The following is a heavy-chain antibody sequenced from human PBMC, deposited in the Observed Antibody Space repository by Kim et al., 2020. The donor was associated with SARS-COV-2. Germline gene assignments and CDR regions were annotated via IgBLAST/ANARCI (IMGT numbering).Heavy chain of an antibody. D-gene: IGHD3-16*01. CDR2: IYYSGST. CDR3: ARDWAETSYYYYGMDV. V-gene: IGHV4-31*03. CDR1: GGSISSGGYY. J-gene: IGHJ6*02. Sequence: SETLSLTCTVSGGSISSGGYYWSWIRQHPGKGLEWIGYIYYSGSTYYNPSLKSRVTISVDTSKNQFSLKLSSVTAADTAVYYCARDWAETSYYYYGMDVWGQGTTVTVSS.